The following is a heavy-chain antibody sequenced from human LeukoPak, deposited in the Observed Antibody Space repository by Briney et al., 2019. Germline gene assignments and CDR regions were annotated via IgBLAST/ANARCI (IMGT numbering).Heavy chain of an antibody. D-gene: IGHD4-23*01. V-gene: IGHV3-30*01. CDR2: ISYHGSNK. Sequence: GPSLRLSCAAAGLTFSSYAIQWVRQARGNGLGLVGVISYHGSNKDYAASVKGRFTSSRDKSKNTLYLQMNSLRGEDTAVYYCARDGNRYPFDYWGQGTLVTVSS. CDR3: ARDGNRYPFDY. J-gene: IGHJ4*02. CDR1: GLTFSSYA.